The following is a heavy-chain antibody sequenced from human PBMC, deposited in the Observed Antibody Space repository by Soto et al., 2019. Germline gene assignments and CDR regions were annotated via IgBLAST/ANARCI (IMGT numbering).Heavy chain of an antibody. CDR1: GYTFTGYY. Sequence: ASVKVSCKASGYTFTGYYMHCVRQAPGQGLEWMGWINPNSGGTNYAQKFQGWVTMTRDTSISTAYMELSRLRSDDTAVYYCAREGYYGSGAHYYGMEVWGQGTTVTLSS. J-gene: IGHJ6*02. V-gene: IGHV1-2*04. CDR3: AREGYYGSGAHYYGMEV. CDR2: INPNSGGT. D-gene: IGHD3-10*01.